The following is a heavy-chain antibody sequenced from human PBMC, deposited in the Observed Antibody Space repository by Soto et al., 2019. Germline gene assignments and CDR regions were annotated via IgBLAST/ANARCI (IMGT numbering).Heavy chain of an antibody. D-gene: IGHD3-3*02. Sequence: QVQLVQSGTEVKKPGASVKVSCKASGYTFLDFYIHWVRQAPGQGLEWMGFINPSGGGTTYAQQFQCRLTMTRDTSTSTVYMELISLRSEDTAMYYCARDKPFSAGYWGQGTLVT. CDR2: INPSGGGT. CDR3: ARDKPFSAGY. V-gene: IGHV1-46*01. J-gene: IGHJ4*02. CDR1: GYTFLDFY.